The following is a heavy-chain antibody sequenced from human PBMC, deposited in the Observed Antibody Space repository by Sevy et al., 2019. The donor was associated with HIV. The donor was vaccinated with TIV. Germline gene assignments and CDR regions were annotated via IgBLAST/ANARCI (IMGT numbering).Heavy chain of an antibody. CDR1: GFTFSDAW. Sequence: GGSLRLSCAASGFTFSDAWMSWVRQGPGKGLEWVGRMKSKTEGGTTDNAAPVKGRCTMSRDDSKNTLYLQMNSRKTDDTAVYYCTTEDLDYEDPDYDYFGMDFWGQGTTVTVSS. V-gene: IGHV3-15*01. CDR2: MKSKTEGGTT. CDR3: TTEDLDYEDPDYDYFGMDF. D-gene: IGHD4-17*01. J-gene: IGHJ6*02.